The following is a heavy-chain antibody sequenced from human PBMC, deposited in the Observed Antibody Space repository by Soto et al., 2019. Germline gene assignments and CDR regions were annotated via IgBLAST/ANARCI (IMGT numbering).Heavy chain of an antibody. V-gene: IGHV3-23*01. D-gene: IGHD3-3*01. CDR2: IGGSDGST. CDR1: GFTFSSYA. Sequence: EAQLLESGGGLIQPGGSLRLSCAASGFTFSSYAMSWVRQAPGKGVEWVSGIGGSDGSTYYADSVKGRFTVSRDNFKNMLYLQMNNLRAEDTAIYYCAKSGSLTIFGVILKYWYFDLWGRGTLVTVSS. J-gene: IGHJ2*01. CDR3: AKSGSLTIFGVILKYWYFDL.